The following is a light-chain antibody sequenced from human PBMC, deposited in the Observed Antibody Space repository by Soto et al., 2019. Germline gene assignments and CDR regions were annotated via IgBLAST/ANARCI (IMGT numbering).Light chain of an antibody. Sequence: QSALTQPASVSGSPGQSITISCTGTSSDVGGYNYVSWYQQHPGKAPKLMIYEVSNRPSGVSNRFSGSKSGNTASLTISGLQAEDEADYYCQSYDKALTWVFGGGTKLTVL. CDR3: QSYDKALTWV. CDR1: SSDVGGYNY. J-gene: IGLJ3*02. V-gene: IGLV2-14*01. CDR2: EVS.